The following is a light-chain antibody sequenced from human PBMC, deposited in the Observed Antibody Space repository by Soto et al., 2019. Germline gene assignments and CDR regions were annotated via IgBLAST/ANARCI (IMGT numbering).Light chain of an antibody. CDR2: DAS. V-gene: IGKV3-20*01. CDR1: PSVSSSQ. Sequence: IVLNHSPGTASLTTCARATLSFRASPSVSSSQLAWYQHQPGQAPRLLIFDASRRATGIPDRFCGSGSGTDFSLTISRLEPEAYGVYFCQQYGSSPSWTVRQGTKVAI. CDR3: QQYGSSPSWT. J-gene: IGKJ1*01.